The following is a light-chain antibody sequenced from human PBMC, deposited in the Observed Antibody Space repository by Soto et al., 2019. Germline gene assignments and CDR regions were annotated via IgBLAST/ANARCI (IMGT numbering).Light chain of an antibody. CDR3: QQVNSPPLT. CDR1: QGISSY. V-gene: IGKV1-9*01. J-gene: IGKJ4*01. Sequence: DIQFTQSPYFRSASVGNRRRITCRASQGISSYLAWYQQKPGKAPKLLIYAASTLQSGVPSRFSGSGSGTEFPTTISSLHAEDAAPYYRQQVNSPPLTFGGGTKVDIK. CDR2: AAS.